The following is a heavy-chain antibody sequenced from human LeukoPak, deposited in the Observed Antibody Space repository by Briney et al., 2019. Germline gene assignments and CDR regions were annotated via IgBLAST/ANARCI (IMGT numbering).Heavy chain of an antibody. V-gene: IGHV4-59*01. J-gene: IGHJ4*02. CDR2: IYYSGST. CDR1: GGSISSYY. CDR3: ARAGGGGFYGDYGYFDY. D-gene: IGHD4-17*01. Sequence: SETLSLTCTASGGSISSYYWSWIRQPPGKGLEWIGYIYYSGSTNYNPSLKSRVTISVDTSKNQFSLKQSSVTAADTAVYYCARAGGGGFYGDYGYFDYWGQGTLVTVSS.